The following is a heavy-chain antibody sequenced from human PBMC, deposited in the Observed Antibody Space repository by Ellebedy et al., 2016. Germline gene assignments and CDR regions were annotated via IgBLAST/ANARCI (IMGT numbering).Heavy chain of an antibody. V-gene: IGHV4-59*12. J-gene: IGHJ4*02. CDR3: ARESDSQFYFDY. CDR2: IYYSGST. Sequence: SETLSLTCTVSGGSISSYYWSWIRQPPGKGLEWIGYIYYSGSTNYIPSLKSRVTISVDTSKNQFSLKLSSVTAADTAVYYCARESDSQFYFDYWGQGTLVTVSS. CDR1: GGSISSYY.